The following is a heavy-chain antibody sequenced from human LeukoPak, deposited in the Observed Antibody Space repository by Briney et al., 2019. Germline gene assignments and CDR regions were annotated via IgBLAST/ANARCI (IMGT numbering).Heavy chain of an antibody. D-gene: IGHD6-19*01. CDR1: GGSVSSTSYY. Sequence: SETLSLTCSVSGGSVSSTSYYWSWIRQPPGKGPEWIGYVSYTGSTNYNPSLKSRVTISVDTSKNQFSLKLSSATAADTAIYNCARVFSGSSGLFYFDYWGQGTLVTVSS. J-gene: IGHJ4*02. CDR3: ARVFSGSSGLFYFDY. CDR2: VSYTGST. V-gene: IGHV4-61*01.